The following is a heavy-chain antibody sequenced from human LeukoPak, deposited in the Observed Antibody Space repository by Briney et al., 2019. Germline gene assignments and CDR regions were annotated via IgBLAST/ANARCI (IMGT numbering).Heavy chain of an antibody. J-gene: IGHJ4*02. Sequence: GGSLRLSCAASGFTFSRYDMQWVRQARGKGGEGGGVISYEGRNKYYADSVQCLFTISTDNSQNTLYLQMNSLRAEDTAVYYCAREQREAVAGTPYLDYWGQGTLVTVSS. CDR3: AREQREAVAGTPYLDY. D-gene: IGHD6-19*01. V-gene: IGHV3-30*04. CDR1: GFTFSRYD. CDR2: ISYEGRNK.